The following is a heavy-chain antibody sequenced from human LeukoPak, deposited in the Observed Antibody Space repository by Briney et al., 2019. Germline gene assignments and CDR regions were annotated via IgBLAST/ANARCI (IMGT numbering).Heavy chain of an antibody. CDR1: GFTFSSYS. CDR2: ISSSSSYI. Sequence: GGSLRLSCAASGFTFSSYSMNWVRQAPGKGLEWVSSISSSSSYIYYADSVKGRFTISRDNAKNSLYLQMNSLGAEDTAVYYCARDPHSGYDSDYFDYWGQGTLVTVPS. V-gene: IGHV3-21*01. CDR3: ARDPHSGYDSDYFDY. J-gene: IGHJ4*02. D-gene: IGHD5-12*01.